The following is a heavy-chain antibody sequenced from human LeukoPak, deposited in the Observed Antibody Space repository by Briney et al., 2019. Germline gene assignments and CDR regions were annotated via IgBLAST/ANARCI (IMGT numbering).Heavy chain of an antibody. J-gene: IGHJ4*02. V-gene: IGHV4-59*01. CDR3: ARGREYHDSTGYFY. CDR2: IYYSGNT. Sequence: PSETLSLTCTVSGGSMSSYYWSRIRQPPGKGLEWIGHIYYSGNTNYNPSLKSRVTMSVDTSKNQFSLKLSSVTAADTAVYYCARGREYHDSTGYFYWGQGTLVTVSS. CDR1: GGSMSSYY. D-gene: IGHD3-22*01.